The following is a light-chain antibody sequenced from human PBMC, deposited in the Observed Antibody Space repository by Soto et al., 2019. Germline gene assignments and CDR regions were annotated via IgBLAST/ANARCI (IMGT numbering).Light chain of an antibody. CDR1: QSVSSY. CDR3: QHRSNWPRT. CDR2: DAS. Sequence: EMVLTQSPATLSLSPGERATLSCRASQSVSSYLAWYQQKPGQAPRLLIYDASNRATGIPARFSGSGSGTDFTLTISSLEPEDFAVYYCQHRSNWPRTFGQGTKVEIK. V-gene: IGKV3-11*01. J-gene: IGKJ1*01.